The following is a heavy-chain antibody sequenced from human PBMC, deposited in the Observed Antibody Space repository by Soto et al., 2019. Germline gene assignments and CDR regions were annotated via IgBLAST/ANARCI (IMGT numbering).Heavy chain of an antibody. J-gene: IGHJ6*03. D-gene: IGHD3-3*01. CDR2: IYYSGST. Sequence: SETLSLTCTVSGGSISSYYWSWIRQPPGKGLEWIGYIYYSGSTNYNPSLKSRVTISVDTSKNQFSLKLSSVTAADTAVYYCARVRADGYDFWSGPPDYYYYMDVWGKGTTVTVSS. CDR1: GGSISSYY. CDR3: ARVRADGYDFWSGPPDYYYYMDV. V-gene: IGHV4-59*01.